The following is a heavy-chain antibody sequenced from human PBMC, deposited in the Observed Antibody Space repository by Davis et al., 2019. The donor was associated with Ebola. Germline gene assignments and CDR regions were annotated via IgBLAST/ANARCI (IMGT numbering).Heavy chain of an antibody. CDR3: AREPGGMDV. V-gene: IGHV3-7*01. J-gene: IGHJ6*04. CDR1: GFTFSSYW. CDR2: IKQDGSEK. Sequence: GESLKISCAASGFTFSSYWMSWVRQAPGKGLGWVANIKQDGSEKYYVDSVKGRFTISKDNAKSSLYLQMNSLRAEDTAVYYCAREPGGMDVWGKGTTVTVSS.